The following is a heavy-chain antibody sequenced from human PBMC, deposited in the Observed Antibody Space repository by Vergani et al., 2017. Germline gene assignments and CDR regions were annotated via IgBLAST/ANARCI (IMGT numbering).Heavy chain of an antibody. J-gene: IGHJ2*01. CDR3: ARGQYSGCYSRYFDL. CDR1: GGSFCGYY. Sequence: QVQLQQWGAGLLKPSETLSLTCAVHGGSFCGYYWSWICQPPGKGLEWIGEINHSGSTNYNPSLKSRVTISVETSKNQFSLKLSSVTAADTAVYYCARGQYSGCYSRYFDLWGRGTLVTVSS. D-gene: IGHD1-26*01. V-gene: IGHV4-34*01. CDR2: INHSGST.